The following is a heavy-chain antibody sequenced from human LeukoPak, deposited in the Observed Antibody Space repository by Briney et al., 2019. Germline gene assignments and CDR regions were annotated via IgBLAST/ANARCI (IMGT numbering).Heavy chain of an antibody. V-gene: IGHV1-8*01. J-gene: IGHJ6*03. CDR1: GYTFTSYD. D-gene: IGHD6-13*01. CDR3: ARHGEIAAAGYYYYHMDV. Sequence: ASVKVSCKVSGYTFTSYDINWVRQATGQGLEWMGWMNPNCGNTGYAQKFQGRVTMTRNTSISTAYMELSSLRSEDTAVYYCARHGEIAAAGYYYYHMDVWGKGTTVTVSS. CDR2: MNPNCGNT.